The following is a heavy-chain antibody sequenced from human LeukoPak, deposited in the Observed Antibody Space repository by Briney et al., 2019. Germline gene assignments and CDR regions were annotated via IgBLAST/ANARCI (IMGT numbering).Heavy chain of an antibody. CDR3: ARELREHGVFDI. Sequence: GGSLRLSCAASGFSFSSYSLNWVRQAPGKGLEWVSYISSRSTTIYYADSVKGRFSISRDNSKNTVYLQMNSLRVEDTAVYYCARELREHGVFDIWGQGIMVTVSS. CDR2: ISSRSTTI. CDR1: GFSFSSYS. J-gene: IGHJ3*02. D-gene: IGHD1-26*01. V-gene: IGHV3-48*01.